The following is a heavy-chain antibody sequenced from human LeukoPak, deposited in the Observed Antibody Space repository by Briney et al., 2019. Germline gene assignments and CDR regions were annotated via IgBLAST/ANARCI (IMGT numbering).Heavy chain of an antibody. D-gene: IGHD3-10*01. CDR3: AREFGGFD. Sequence: GGSLRLSCAASGFTFSSYSMNWVRQAPGKGLEWVSVIYSGGSTYYADSVKGRFTISRDNSKNTLYLQMNSLRAEDTAVYYCAREFGGFDWGQGTLVTVSS. V-gene: IGHV3-53*01. J-gene: IGHJ4*02. CDR1: GFTFSSYS. CDR2: IYSGGST.